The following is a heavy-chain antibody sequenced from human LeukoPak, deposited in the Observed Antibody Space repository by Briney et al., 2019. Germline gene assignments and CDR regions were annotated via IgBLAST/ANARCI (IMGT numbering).Heavy chain of an antibody. D-gene: IGHD3-3*01. V-gene: IGHV3-74*01. CDR1: GFTFSNYY. Sequence: PGRSLRLSCVASGFTFSNYYMHWVRHAPGQGLVWVSRIKGDGISTNYADSVKGRFTISRDIAKNTLYLQMNSLRAEDTGVYYCAKDHYWSIDYWGRGTLVTVSS. CDR3: AKDHYWSIDY. J-gene: IGHJ4*02. CDR2: IKGDGIST.